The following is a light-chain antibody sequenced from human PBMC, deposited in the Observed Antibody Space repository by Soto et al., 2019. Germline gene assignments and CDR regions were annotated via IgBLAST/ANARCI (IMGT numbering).Light chain of an antibody. CDR2: GAS. Sequence: DIQMTQSPSTLSASVGDRVTITCRASQNINTWLAWYQQKPGKGPKLLIYGASSLNYGVPSRFSGRGSGSEFTLTISRLEPDDFTTYYCQQYNHFPLTFGPGTKVDIK. CDR3: QQYNHFPLT. V-gene: IGKV1-5*01. J-gene: IGKJ3*01. CDR1: QNINTW.